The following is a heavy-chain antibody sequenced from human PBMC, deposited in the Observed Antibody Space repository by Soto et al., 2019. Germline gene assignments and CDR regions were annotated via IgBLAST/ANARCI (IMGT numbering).Heavy chain of an antibody. J-gene: IGHJ2*01. Sequence: QVQLQESGPGLVKPSETLSLTCTVSGGSISSYYWSWIRQPPGKGLEWIGYIYYSGSTNYDPSLKRRVSISVDTSKNQFSLKLSSVTAADTAVYYSARSYSSSIWYFDLWGRRTLVTVSS. CDR3: ARSYSSSIWYFDL. D-gene: IGHD6-6*01. CDR2: IYYSGST. CDR1: GGSISSYY. V-gene: IGHV4-59*08.